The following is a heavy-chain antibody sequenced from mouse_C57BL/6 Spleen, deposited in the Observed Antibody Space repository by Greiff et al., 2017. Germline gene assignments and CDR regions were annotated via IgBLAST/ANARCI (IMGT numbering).Heavy chain of an antibody. CDR2: IYPRDGST. V-gene: IGHV1-85*01. J-gene: IGHJ4*01. CDR3: ASTYYDYDYAMDY. D-gene: IGHD2-4*01. CDR1: GYTFTSYD. Sequence: QVQLQQSGPELVKPGASVKLSCKASGYTFTSYDINWVKQRPGQGLEWIGWIYPRDGSTKYNEKFKGKATLTVDTSSSTAYMELHSLTSEDSAVYFCASTYYDYDYAMDYWGQGTSVTVSS.